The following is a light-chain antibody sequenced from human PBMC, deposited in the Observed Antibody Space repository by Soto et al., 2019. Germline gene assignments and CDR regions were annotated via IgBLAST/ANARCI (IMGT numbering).Light chain of an antibody. CDR3: NSYTSSSTYV. J-gene: IGLJ1*01. Sequence: QSVLTQPPSVSGSPGQSVTISCTGTSSDVGSYNYVSWYQQPPGTAPRLMIYEVSNRPSGVPDRFSGSRSGNTASLTISGLQPEDEADYYCNSYTSSSTYVFGTGTQLTVL. CDR2: EVS. V-gene: IGLV2-18*02. CDR1: SSDVGSYNY.